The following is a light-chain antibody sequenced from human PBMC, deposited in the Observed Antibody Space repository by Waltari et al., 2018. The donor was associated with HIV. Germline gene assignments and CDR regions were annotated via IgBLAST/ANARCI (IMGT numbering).Light chain of an antibody. J-gene: IGKJ3*01. CDR2: WAS. CDR1: QSVLYSGNNKNQ. CDR3: QQAYSIPFT. Sequence: EIVMTQSPDSLAVSLGERATINCKSSQSVLYSGNNKNQLAWYQQKPGQPPKLLIYWASTRDSGVPDRFSGSGSGTDFTLTITSLQAEDVAVYYCQQAYSIPFTFGPGTRVDFK. V-gene: IGKV4-1*01.